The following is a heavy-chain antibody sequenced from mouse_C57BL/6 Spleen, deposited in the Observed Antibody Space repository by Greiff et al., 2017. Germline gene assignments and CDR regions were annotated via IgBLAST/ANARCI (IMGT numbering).Heavy chain of an antibody. J-gene: IGHJ2*01. CDR2: ISSGSSTN. CDR3: ARKWAGSFDY. V-gene: IGHV5-17*01. D-gene: IGHD1-3*01. CDR1: GFTFSDYG. Sequence: EVKLVESGGGLVKPGGSLKLSCAASGFTFSDYGMHWVRQAPEKGLEWVEYISSGSSTNYYADTVKGRSTISGDNAKNTQFLQMTSLRSEDAALYCCARKWAGSFDYWGKGTTLTVSS.